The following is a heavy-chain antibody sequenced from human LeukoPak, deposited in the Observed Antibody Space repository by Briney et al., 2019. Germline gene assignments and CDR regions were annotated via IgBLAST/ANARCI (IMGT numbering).Heavy chain of an antibody. CDR3: ARDFWVSSSGYTPFDY. Sequence: ASVKVSCKASGYTFTSYGISWVRQAPGQGLEWMGWIGAYNGNTNYAQKLQGRVTMTTDTSTSTAYMELRSLRSDDTAVYYCARDFWVSSSGYTPFDYWGQGTLVTVSS. CDR1: GYTFTSYG. CDR2: IGAYNGNT. D-gene: IGHD5-12*01. J-gene: IGHJ4*02. V-gene: IGHV1-18*01.